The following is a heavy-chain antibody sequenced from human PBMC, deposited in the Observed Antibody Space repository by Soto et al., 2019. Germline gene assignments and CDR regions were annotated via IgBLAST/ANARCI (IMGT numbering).Heavy chain of an antibody. Sequence: GGSLILSCAASGFTFSSYSMNWVRQAPGKGLEWVSSISSSSSYIYYADSVKGRFTISRDNAKNSLYLQMNSLRAEDTAVYYCARDLDNWNPHDAFDIWGQGTMVTVSS. CDR2: ISSSSSYI. CDR3: ARDLDNWNPHDAFDI. V-gene: IGHV3-21*01. D-gene: IGHD1-20*01. J-gene: IGHJ3*02. CDR1: GFTFSSYS.